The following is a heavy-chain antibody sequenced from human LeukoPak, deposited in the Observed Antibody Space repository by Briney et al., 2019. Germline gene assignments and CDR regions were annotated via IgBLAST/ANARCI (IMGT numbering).Heavy chain of an antibody. CDR3: AKAANSGYDVRYYGMDV. Sequence: GGSLRLSCAASGFTFDDYAMHWVRQAPGKGLEWVSGISWNSGSIGYADSVKGRFTISRDNAKNSLYLQMNSLRAEDTALYYCAKAANSGYDVRYYGMDVWGQGTTVTVSS. CDR1: GFTFDDYA. CDR2: ISWNSGSI. J-gene: IGHJ6*02. V-gene: IGHV3-9*01. D-gene: IGHD5-12*01.